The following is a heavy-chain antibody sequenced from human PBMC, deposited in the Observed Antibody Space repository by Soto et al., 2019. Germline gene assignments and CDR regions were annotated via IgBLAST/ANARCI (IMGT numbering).Heavy chain of an antibody. CDR3: ARSLGETTSLFDY. V-gene: IGHV1-46*01. J-gene: IGHJ4*02. CDR2: INPSSGTT. D-gene: IGHD1-26*01. Sequence: QVQLVQSGAEMKQPGASVKLSCQASGYIFIHCFMHWVRQAPGQGLEWMGGINPSSGTTTYAQKFQGRVTVTRDTATRTVSLELSSLGSGDTAMYYCARSLGETTSLFDYWGQGSLVTVSA. CDR1: GYIFIHCF.